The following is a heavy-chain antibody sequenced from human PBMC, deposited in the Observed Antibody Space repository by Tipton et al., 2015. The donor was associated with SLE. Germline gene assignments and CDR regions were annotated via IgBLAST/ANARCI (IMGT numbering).Heavy chain of an antibody. V-gene: IGHV4-39*01. CDR2: IYYSGST. Sequence: TLSLTCTVSGGSISSSSYYWGWIRQPPGKGLEWIGSIYYSGSTYYNPSLKSRVTISVDTSKNQFSLKLSSVTAADTAVYYCATPLHTPSLKSRSTIPDTPSKHRSPRMLAFVTAADPAVYYCASLRFLEWLSLYYFDYWGQGTLVTVSS. J-gene: IGHJ4*02. D-gene: IGHD3-10*01. CDR1: GGSISSSSYY. CDR3: ATPLHTPSLKSRSTIPDTPSKHRSPRMLAFVTAADPAVYYCASLRFLEWLSLYYFDY.